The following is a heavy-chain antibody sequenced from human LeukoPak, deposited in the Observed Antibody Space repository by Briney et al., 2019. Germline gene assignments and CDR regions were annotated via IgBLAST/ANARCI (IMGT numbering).Heavy chain of an antibody. D-gene: IGHD2-21*02. CDR3: ARVMAAITNWFDP. CDR1: GFTVSSNH. J-gene: IGHJ5*02. Sequence: GGSLRLSCAASGFTVSSNHVSWVRQAPGMGLEWVSVIFSDGSTYYADSVKGRFTISRDNSKNTLYLQMNNVRAEDTAVYYCARVMAAITNWFDPWGQGTLVTVSS. CDR2: IFSDGST. V-gene: IGHV3-66*01.